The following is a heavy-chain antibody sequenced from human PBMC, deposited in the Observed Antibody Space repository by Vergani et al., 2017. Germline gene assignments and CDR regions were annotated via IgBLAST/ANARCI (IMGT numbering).Heavy chain of an antibody. V-gene: IGHV4-59*01. J-gene: IGHJ5*02. D-gene: IGHD3-16*02. CDR2: IYYSGST. CDR3: ARAEVFEYYDDVWGSYRPVNWFDP. Sequence: QVQLQESGPGLVKPSETLSLTCTVSGGSISSYYWSWIRQPPGKGLEWIGYIYYSGSTNYNPSLKSRVTISVDTSKNQFYLKLSAVTAADTAVYYWARAEVFEYYDDVWGSYRPVNWFDPWGQGTLVTVSS. CDR1: GGSISSYY.